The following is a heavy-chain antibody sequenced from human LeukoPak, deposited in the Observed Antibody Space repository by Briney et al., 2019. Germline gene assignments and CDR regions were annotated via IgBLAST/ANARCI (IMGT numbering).Heavy chain of an antibody. V-gene: IGHV3-21*01. J-gene: IGHJ4*02. D-gene: IGHD6-19*01. CDR2: ISSGSTYI. Sequence: GGSLRLSCAASGFTFSSYSMNWVRQAPGKGLEWVSSISSGSTYIYYADSVKGRFTISRDNAKNSLYLQMNSLRAEDTAVYYCARDYDRAVAGTGSLDYWGQGILVTVSS. CDR1: GFTFSSYS. CDR3: ARDYDRAVAGTGSLDY.